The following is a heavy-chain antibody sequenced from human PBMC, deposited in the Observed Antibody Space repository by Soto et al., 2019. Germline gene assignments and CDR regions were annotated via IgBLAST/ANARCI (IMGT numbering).Heavy chain of an antibody. CDR1: GFSFSSYS. CDR2: ISSSSSYI. J-gene: IGHJ4*02. CDR3: ARESPYDYVWGSYRPFDY. D-gene: IGHD3-16*02. V-gene: IGHV3-21*01. Sequence: VQLVESGGGLVQPGGSLRLSCAASGFSFSSYSMNWVRQAPGKGLEWVSSISSSSSYIYYADSVKGRFTISRDNAKNSLYLQMNSLRAEDTAVYYCARESPYDYVWGSYRPFDYWGQGTLVTVSS.